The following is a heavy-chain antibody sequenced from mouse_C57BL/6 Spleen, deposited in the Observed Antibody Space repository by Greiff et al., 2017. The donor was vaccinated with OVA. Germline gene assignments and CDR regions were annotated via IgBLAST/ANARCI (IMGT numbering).Heavy chain of an antibody. Sequence: EVKLVESGGDLVKPGGSLKLSCAASGFTFSSYGMSWVRQTPDKRLEWVATISSGGSYTYYPDSVKGRFTITRDNAKNTLYLQMSSLKSEDTAMYYCARGVERAMDYWGQGTSVTVSS. V-gene: IGHV5-6*01. D-gene: IGHD1-1*02. CDR1: GFTFSSYG. J-gene: IGHJ4*01. CDR2: ISSGGSYT. CDR3: ARGVERAMDY.